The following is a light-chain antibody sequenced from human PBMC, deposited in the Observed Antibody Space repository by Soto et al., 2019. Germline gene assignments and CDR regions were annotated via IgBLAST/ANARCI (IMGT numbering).Light chain of an antibody. J-gene: IGLJ2*01. CDR3: SSYTSSSTRV. V-gene: IGLV2-14*03. CDR1: SSDVGGYNY. CDR2: DVS. Sequence: QSALTQPASVSGSLGQSITISCIGTSSDVGGYNYVSWYQHHPGKAPKLMIYDVSNRPSGVSNRFSGSKSGNTASLTISGLQAEDEADYYCSSYTSSSTRVFGGGTKLTVL.